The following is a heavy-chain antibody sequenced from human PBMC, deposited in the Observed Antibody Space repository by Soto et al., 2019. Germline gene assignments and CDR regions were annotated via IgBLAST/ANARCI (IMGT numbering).Heavy chain of an antibody. V-gene: IGHV5-10-1*01. D-gene: IGHD6-13*01. CDR1: GYSFTSYW. Sequence: PGESLKISCKGSGYSFTSYWISWVRQMPGKGLEWMGRIDPSDSYTNYSPSFQGHVTISADKSISTAYLQWSSLKASDTAMYYCARPQYSAAAGGSRMDVWGQGTTVTVSS. CDR2: IDPSDSYT. J-gene: IGHJ6*02. CDR3: ARPQYSAAAGGSRMDV.